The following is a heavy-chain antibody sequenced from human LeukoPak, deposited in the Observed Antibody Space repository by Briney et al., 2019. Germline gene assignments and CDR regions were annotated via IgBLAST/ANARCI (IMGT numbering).Heavy chain of an antibody. V-gene: IGHV4-31*03. D-gene: IGHD3-22*01. J-gene: IGHJ4*02. Sequence: SETLSLTCTVSGGSISSGGYYWSWIRQHPGKGLEWIGYIYYSGSTYYNPSLKSRVTISVDTSKNQFSPKLSSVTAADTAVYYCARETDSSGYYYWGQGTLVTVSS. CDR3: ARETDSSGYYY. CDR1: GGSISSGGYY. CDR2: IYYSGST.